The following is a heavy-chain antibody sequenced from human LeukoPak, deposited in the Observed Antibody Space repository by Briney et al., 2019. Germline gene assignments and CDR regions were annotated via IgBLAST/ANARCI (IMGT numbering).Heavy chain of an antibody. J-gene: IGHJ4*02. CDR1: GFTFSSYT. Sequence: PGRSLRLSCAASGFTFSSYTMQWVRQAPGKGLEWVAVISYDGSNKYFADSVKGRFTISRDDSKNTLYLQMSSLRGEDTAVYYCARDFRNGDFDYWGQGTLVTVSS. CDR2: ISYDGSNK. CDR3: ARDFRNGDFDY. D-gene: IGHD4-17*01. V-gene: IGHV3-30-3*01.